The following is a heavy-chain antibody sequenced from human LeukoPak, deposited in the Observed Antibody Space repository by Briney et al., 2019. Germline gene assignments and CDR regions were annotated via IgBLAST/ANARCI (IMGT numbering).Heavy chain of an antibody. CDR2: IWFDGSNK. D-gene: IGHD4-17*01. CDR3: VTLGDYGDFYFDY. Sequence: GGSLRLSCATSGFTFSSRGMHWVRQAPGKGLEWVAVIWFDGSNKYYADSVKGRFTISRDNAKNTLYLQMNSLRAEDTAVYYCVTLGDYGDFYFDYWGQGTLVTVSS. V-gene: IGHV3-33*03. CDR1: GFTFSSRG. J-gene: IGHJ4*02.